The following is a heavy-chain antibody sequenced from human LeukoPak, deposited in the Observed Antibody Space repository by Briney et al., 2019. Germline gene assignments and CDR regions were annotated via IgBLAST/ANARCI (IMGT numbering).Heavy chain of an antibody. D-gene: IGHD6-6*01. CDR3: AREDSSSLQFDY. CDR2: ISAYNGNT. V-gene: IGHV1-18*01. CDR1: GYRFTSFG. J-gene: IGHJ4*02. Sequence: ASVKVSCKASGYRFTSFGISWVRQAPGQGLEWMGWISAYNGNTNYAQKLQGRVTMTTDTSTSTAYMELRSLRSDDTAVYYCAREDSSSLQFDYWGQGTLVTVSS.